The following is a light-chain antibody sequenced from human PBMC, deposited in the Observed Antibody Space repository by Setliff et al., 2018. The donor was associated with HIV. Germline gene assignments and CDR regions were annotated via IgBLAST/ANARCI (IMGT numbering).Light chain of an antibody. CDR2: EVS. CDR1: SSDIGGYDY. J-gene: IGLJ1*01. CDR3: ISYADRSALYV. Sequence: QSALTQPASVSGSPGQSITISCTGTSSDIGGYDYVSWYQQHPDTAPKVIIYEVSNRPSGVSNRFSGSKSGNTASLTISGLLAEDEADYYCISYADRSALYVFGSGTKVTVL. V-gene: IGLV2-14*01.